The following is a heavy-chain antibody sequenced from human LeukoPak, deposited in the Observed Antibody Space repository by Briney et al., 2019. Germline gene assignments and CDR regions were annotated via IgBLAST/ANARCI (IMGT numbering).Heavy chain of an antibody. V-gene: IGHV3-23*01. CDR3: AKFGYYYDSSGYNDY. J-gene: IGHJ4*02. CDR1: GFTFSNYA. D-gene: IGHD3-22*01. CDR2: ISGSGGST. Sequence: GGSLRLSCAASGFTFSNYAMSWVRQAPGKGLEWVSAISGSGGSTYYADSVKGRFTISRDNSKNTLYLQMNSLRAEDTAVYYCAKFGYYYDSSGYNDYWGQGTLVTVSS.